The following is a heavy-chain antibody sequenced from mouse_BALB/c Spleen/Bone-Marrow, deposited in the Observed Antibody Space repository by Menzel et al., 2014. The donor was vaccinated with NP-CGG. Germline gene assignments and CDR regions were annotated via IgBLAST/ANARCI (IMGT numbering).Heavy chain of an antibody. V-gene: IGHV5-12-2*01. CDR1: GFTFIAYT. D-gene: IGHD2-14*01. Sequence: EVHLVESGGGLVEPGGSLKLSCAASGFTFIAYTMSWVRQTPEKRLEWVAYINNGGGSTYYPDTVKGRFTISRDNAKNPLSLQMSSLKSEDTAMYYCARHGEERPVLAMDYWGQGTSVTVSS. J-gene: IGHJ4*01. CDR2: INNGGGST. CDR3: ARHGEERPVLAMDY.